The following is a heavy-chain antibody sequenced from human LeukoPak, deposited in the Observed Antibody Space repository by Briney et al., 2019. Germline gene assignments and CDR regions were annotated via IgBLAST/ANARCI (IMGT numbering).Heavy chain of an antibody. V-gene: IGHV3-15*01. CDR3: TTALKWFRPQDAFDI. CDR2: IKSKTDGGTT. Sequence: GGSLRLSCAASGFTFSNAWMSWVRQAPGKGLEWVGRIKSKTDGGTTDYAAPVKGRFTISRDDSKNTLYLQMNSLKTEDTAVYYCTTALKWFRPQDAFDIWGQGTMVTVSS. CDR1: GFTFSNAW. J-gene: IGHJ3*02. D-gene: IGHD3-22*01.